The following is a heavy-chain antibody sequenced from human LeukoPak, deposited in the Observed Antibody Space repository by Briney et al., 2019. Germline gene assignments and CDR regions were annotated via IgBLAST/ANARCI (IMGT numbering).Heavy chain of an antibody. CDR1: GFSFSDHW. CDR2: IKKDGSEQ. J-gene: IGHJ4*02. Sequence: GGSLRLSCVASGFSFSDHWMNWFRQAPGKGLEWVATIKKDGSEQYYVDSMKGRLTISRDNAKNSLYLQMSSLRVEDTAVYYCARGPPYGSRSDFFDYWGQGTLVTVSA. CDR3: ARGPPYGSRSDFFDY. D-gene: IGHD3-10*01. V-gene: IGHV3-7*01.